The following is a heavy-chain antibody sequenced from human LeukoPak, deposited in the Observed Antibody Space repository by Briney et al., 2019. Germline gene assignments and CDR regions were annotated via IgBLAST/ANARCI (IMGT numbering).Heavy chain of an antibody. CDR2: IKSKTDGGTT. Sequence: GGSLRLSCAASGFTFSNYWMTWVRQAPGKGLEWVGRIKSKTDGGTTDYAAPVKGRFTISRDDSKNTLYLQMNSLKTEDTAVYYCTASPIVVVPAADMAFDYWGQGTLVTVSS. V-gene: IGHV3-15*01. CDR1: GFTFSNYW. J-gene: IGHJ4*02. D-gene: IGHD2-2*01. CDR3: TASPIVVVPAADMAFDY.